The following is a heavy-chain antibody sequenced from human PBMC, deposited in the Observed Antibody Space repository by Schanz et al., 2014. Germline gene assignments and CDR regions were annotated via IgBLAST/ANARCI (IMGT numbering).Heavy chain of an antibody. CDR3: ARDKGGYYPFDY. CDR2: VNSDGRST. CDR1: GFTFSTYA. J-gene: IGHJ4*02. Sequence: EVQLVESGGGLVQPGGSLRLSCATSGFTFSTYAMSWVRQAPGKGLEWVSRVNSDGRSTSYADSVKGRFTISRDNAKNSLYLQMNSLRAEDTAVYYCARDKGGYYPFDYWGQGSLVTVSS. V-gene: IGHV3-74*01. D-gene: IGHD3-22*01.